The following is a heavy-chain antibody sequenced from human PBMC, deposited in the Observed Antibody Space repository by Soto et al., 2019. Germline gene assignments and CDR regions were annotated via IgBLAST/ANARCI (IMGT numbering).Heavy chain of an antibody. CDR1: NYSISSGYY. CDR2: MYHSGTT. J-gene: IGHJ4*02. V-gene: IGHV4-38-2*02. CDR3: ARVAFGPIDY. Sequence: SETLSLTCTVSNYSISSGYYWGWIRQSPGEGLEWIVSMYHSGTTYYNPSLKSRVTISIDTSKNQFSLKLTSVTSADTAVYFCARVAFGPIDYWGQGTLVTVPS. D-gene: IGHD3-16*01.